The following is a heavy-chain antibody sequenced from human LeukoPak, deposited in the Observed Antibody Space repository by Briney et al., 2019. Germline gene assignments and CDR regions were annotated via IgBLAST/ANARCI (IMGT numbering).Heavy chain of an antibody. CDR3: ATSVVRGADY. CDR1: GFTFSSYG. J-gene: IGHJ4*02. Sequence: GGSLRLSCAASGFTFSSYGMHWVRQAPGKGLEWVAVISYDGSNKYYADSVKGRFTISRDNSKNTLYLQMNSLRAEDTAVYYCATSVVRGADYWGQGTLVTVSS. V-gene: IGHV3-30*03. D-gene: IGHD3-10*01. CDR2: ISYDGSNK.